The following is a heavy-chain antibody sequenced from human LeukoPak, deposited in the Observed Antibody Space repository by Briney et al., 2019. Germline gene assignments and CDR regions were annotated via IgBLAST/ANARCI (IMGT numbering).Heavy chain of an antibody. V-gene: IGHV4-59*01. D-gene: IGHD3-22*01. CDR3: ARSQVYYDSSGYYFEVYFDY. Sequence: SETLSLTCTVSGGSISSYYWSWIRQPPGKGLEWIAYIYYSGSTNYNPSLKSRVTISVDTSKNQFSLKLSSVTAADTAVYYCARSQVYYDSSGYYFEVYFDYWGQGTLVTVSS. CDR2: IYYSGST. J-gene: IGHJ4*02. CDR1: GGSISSYY.